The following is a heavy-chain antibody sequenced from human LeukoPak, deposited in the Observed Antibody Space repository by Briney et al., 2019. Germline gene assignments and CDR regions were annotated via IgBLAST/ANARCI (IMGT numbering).Heavy chain of an antibody. CDR1: GYSISSAYY. V-gene: IGHV4-38-2*01. CDR2: IYQSGNT. J-gene: IGHJ4*02. CDR3: ARQHPPPRISLVRGVEY. Sequence: SETLSLTCAVSGYSISSAYYWGWIRQPPGEGLDRMGTIYQSGNTYYNPSLKSRVTISVDTSKNPFSMKVSSVTAADTAVYYCARQHPPPRISLVRGVEYWGQGTLVTVSS. D-gene: IGHD3-10*01.